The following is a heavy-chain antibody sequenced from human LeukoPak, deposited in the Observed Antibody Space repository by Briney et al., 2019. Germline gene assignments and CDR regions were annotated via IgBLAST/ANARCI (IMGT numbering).Heavy chain of an antibody. CDR1: GLTFSSSW. V-gene: IGHV3-7*03. CDR2: INPEGSEK. Sequence: GGSLRLSCAVSGLTFSSSWMDWVRQAPGKGLEWVASINPEGSEKYSADSVKGRFTISRDNAKNSLYLQMNSLRAEDTAVYYCARDRDYYYGMDVWGQGTTVTVSS. CDR3: ARDRDYYYGMDV. D-gene: IGHD3-10*01. J-gene: IGHJ6*02.